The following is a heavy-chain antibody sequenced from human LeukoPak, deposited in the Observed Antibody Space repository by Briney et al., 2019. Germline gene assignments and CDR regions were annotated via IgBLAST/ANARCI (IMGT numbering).Heavy chain of an antibody. CDR1: GFTFSSDW. CDR2: INRDGRST. V-gene: IGHV3-74*01. CDR3: ARHPYDILTGPSFDY. J-gene: IGHJ4*02. D-gene: IGHD3-9*01. Sequence: EGSLRLSCAASGFTFSSDWMHWVRQAPGKGLVWVSRINRDGRSTTYADSVKGRFTISRDNAKNTLYLQMNSLRAEDTAVYYCARHPYDILTGPSFDYWGQGTLVTVSS.